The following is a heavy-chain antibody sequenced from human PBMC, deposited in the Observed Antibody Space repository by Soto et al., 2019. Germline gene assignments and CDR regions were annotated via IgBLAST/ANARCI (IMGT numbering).Heavy chain of an antibody. Sequence: PGGSLRLSCAASGFTFSSYAMHWVRQAPGKGLEWVAVISYDGSNKYYADSVKGRFTIPRDNSKNTLYLQMNSLRAEDTAVYYCARDPYSYGYYFDYWGQGTLVTVSS. CDR2: ISYDGSNK. V-gene: IGHV3-30-3*01. J-gene: IGHJ4*02. CDR1: GFTFSSYA. CDR3: ARDPYSYGYYFDY. D-gene: IGHD5-18*01.